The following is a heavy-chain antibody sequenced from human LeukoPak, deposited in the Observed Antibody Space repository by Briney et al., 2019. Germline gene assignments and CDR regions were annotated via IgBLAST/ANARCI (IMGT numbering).Heavy chain of an antibody. CDR2: IYWNDDK. V-gene: IGHV2-5*01. Sequence: SGPTPVKPTQTLTLTCTFSAFSLSTSGVGVGWIRQPPGKALEWLALIYWNDDKRYSPLLKSRLTITKDTSKNQVVLTMINMDPVDTATIYCAHLTVVSYCFDYWGQGTLVTVSS. CDR1: AFSLSTSGVG. J-gene: IGHJ4*02. D-gene: IGHD4-23*01. CDR3: AHLTVVSYCFDY.